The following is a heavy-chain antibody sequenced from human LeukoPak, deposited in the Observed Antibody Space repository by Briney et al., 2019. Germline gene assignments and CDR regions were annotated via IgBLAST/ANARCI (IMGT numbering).Heavy chain of an antibody. CDR1: GFTFSSYG. D-gene: IGHD6-13*01. V-gene: IGHV3-33*01. Sequence: PGGSLRLSCAASGFTFSSYGMHWVRQAPGKGLEWVAVIWYDGSNKYYADSVKGRFTISRDNSKNTLYLQMNSLRAEDTAVYYCVRAQGNLVAAGIYYYMDVWGKGTTVTVSS. J-gene: IGHJ6*03. CDR3: VRAQGNLVAAGIYYYMDV. CDR2: IWYDGSNK.